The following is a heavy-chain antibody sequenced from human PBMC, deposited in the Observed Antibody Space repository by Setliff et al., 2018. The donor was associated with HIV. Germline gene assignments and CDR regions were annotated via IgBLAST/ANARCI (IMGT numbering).Heavy chain of an antibody. D-gene: IGHD3-16*01. CDR2: ISGSGGGT. J-gene: IGHJ4*02. Sequence: GGSLRLSCAASGFTFRDYGMNWVRQAPGKGLEWVSGISGSGGGTYYADSVKGRFTISRDNSKNTLYLQMNSLRGEDTALYYCAKDLGHNSPYYFDSWGQGTLVTVSS. CDR1: GFTFRDYG. CDR3: AKDLGHNSPYYFDS. V-gene: IGHV3-23*01.